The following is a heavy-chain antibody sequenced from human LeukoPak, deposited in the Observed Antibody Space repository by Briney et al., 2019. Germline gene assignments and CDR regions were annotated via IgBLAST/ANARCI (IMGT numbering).Heavy chain of an antibody. CDR3: ARDSSGSYYFDY. D-gene: IGHD3-22*01. V-gene: IGHV3-21*01. CDR1: GFTFSSYS. CDR2: ISSSSSYI. J-gene: IGHJ4*02. Sequence: PGGSLRLSCAASGFTFSSYSMNWVRQAPGKGLEWVSSISSSSSYIYYADSVKGRFTISRDNAKNSLYLQMNSLRAEDTAVYYCARDSSGSYYFDYWGQGTPVTVSS.